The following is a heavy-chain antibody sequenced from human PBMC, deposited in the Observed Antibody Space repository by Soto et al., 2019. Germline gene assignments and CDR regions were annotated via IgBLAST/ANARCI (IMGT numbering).Heavy chain of an antibody. CDR2: ISYDGSNK. J-gene: IGHJ4*02. CDR3: AKDGVIAAAAFIDY. CDR1: GFTFSSYG. V-gene: IGHV3-30*18. D-gene: IGHD6-13*01. Sequence: GGSLRLSCAASGFTFSSYGMHWVRQAPGKGLEWVAVISYDGSNKYYADSVKGRFTISRDNSKNTLYLQMNSLRAEDTAVYYCAKDGVIAAAAFIDYWGQGTLVTVSS.